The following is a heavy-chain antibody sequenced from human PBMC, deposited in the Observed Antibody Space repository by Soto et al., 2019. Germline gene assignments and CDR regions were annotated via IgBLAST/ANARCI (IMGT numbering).Heavy chain of an antibody. CDR1: GFTFSTYW. Sequence: GGSLRLSCAASGFTFSTYWMSWVRQAPGKGLEWVANIKQDGSEKYYVDSVKGRFTISRDNAKNSLYLQMNSLRAEDTAVYYCARGGRRSGSYADAFDIWGQGTMVTVSS. D-gene: IGHD1-26*01. V-gene: IGHV3-7*03. CDR3: ARGGRRSGSYADAFDI. CDR2: IKQDGSEK. J-gene: IGHJ3*02.